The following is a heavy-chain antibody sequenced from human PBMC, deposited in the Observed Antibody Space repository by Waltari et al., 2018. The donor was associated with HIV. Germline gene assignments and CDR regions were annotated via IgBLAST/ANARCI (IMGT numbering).Heavy chain of an antibody. CDR2: IYTSGST. J-gene: IGHJ4*02. V-gene: IGHV4-4*07. D-gene: IGHD3-16*02. CDR1: GGSLSGSY. CDR3: AGTYYDYVWGSYRPPPFDY. Sequence: QVQLQESGPGLVKPSETLSLTCTVPGGSLSGSYWRWIRQPAGKGLEWIGRIYTSGSTNYNPSLKSRVTMSVDTSKNQFSLKLSSVTAADTAVYYCAGTYYDYVWGSYRPPPFDYWGQGTLVTVSS.